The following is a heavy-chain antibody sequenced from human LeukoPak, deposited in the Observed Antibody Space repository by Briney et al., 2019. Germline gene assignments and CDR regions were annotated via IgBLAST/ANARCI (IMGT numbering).Heavy chain of an antibody. D-gene: IGHD6-13*01. J-gene: IGHJ5*02. V-gene: IGHV4-31*03. CDR2: IYYSGST. CDR3: AREAYSSRLLWFDP. CDR1: GGSISSGGYY. Sequence: SETLSLTCTVSGGSISSGGYYWSWIRQHPGKGLEWIGYIYYSGSTYYNPSLKSRVTISVDTSKNQFSLKLSSVTAADTAVYYCAREAYSSRLLWFDPWGQGTLVTVSS.